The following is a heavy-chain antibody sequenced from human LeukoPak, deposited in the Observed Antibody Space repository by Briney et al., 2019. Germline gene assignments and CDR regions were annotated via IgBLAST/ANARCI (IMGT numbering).Heavy chain of an antibody. CDR2: VNPNSGDT. CDR3: ARDHKPGIAAAGYYYYYYMDV. V-gene: IGHV1-2*06. CDR1: GYTFSGYY. J-gene: IGHJ6*03. Sequence: ASVKVSCKASGYTFSGYYMHWVRQAAGQGLEWMGRVNPNSGDTKYAQKFQDRVFMTRDTSITTAYLELNSLKCDDTAVYYCARDHKPGIAAAGYYYYYYMDVWGKGTTVTVSS. D-gene: IGHD6-13*01.